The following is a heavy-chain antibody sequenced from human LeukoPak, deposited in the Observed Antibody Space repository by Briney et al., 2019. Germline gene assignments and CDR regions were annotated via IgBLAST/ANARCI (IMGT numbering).Heavy chain of an antibody. Sequence: ASVKVSCKASGYTFTGYYMHWVRQAPGQGLEWMGWINPNSGGTNYAQKLQGRVTMTRDTSISTAYMELSRLRSDDTAVYYCARESYDYVWGSYRTYYFDYWGQGTLVTVSS. CDR3: ARESYDYVWGSYRTYYFDY. V-gene: IGHV1-2*02. CDR1: GYTFTGYY. J-gene: IGHJ4*02. CDR2: INPNSGGT. D-gene: IGHD3-16*02.